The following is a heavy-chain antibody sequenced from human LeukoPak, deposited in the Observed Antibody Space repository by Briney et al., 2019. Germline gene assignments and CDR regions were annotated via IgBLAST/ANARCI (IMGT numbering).Heavy chain of an antibody. J-gene: IGHJ6*01. CDR1: GFTFSSYG. CDR3: ARDGHMVRHYYYYGMDV. V-gene: IGHV3-33*01. CDR2: IWYDGSNK. Sequence: GSLRLSCAASGFTFSSYGMHWVRQAPGKGLEWVAVIWYDGSNKYYADSVKGRFTISRDNSKNTLYLQMNSLRAEDTAVYYCARDGHMVRHYYYYGMDVWGKGTTVTVSS. D-gene: IGHD5-18*01.